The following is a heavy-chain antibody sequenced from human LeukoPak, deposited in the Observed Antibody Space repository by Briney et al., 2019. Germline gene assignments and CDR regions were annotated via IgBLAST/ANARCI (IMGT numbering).Heavy chain of an antibody. V-gene: IGHV3-48*01. D-gene: IGHD3-22*01. CDR2: ISSSSSTI. J-gene: IGHJ3*02. Sequence: GGSLRLSCAASGFTFSSYEMNWVRQAPGKGLEWVSYISSSSSTIYYADSVKGRFTISRDNAKNSLYLQMNSLRAEDTAVYYCARVSPKYYYDSSGYGAFDIWGQGTMVTVSS. CDR3: ARVSPKYYYDSSGYGAFDI. CDR1: GFTFSSYE.